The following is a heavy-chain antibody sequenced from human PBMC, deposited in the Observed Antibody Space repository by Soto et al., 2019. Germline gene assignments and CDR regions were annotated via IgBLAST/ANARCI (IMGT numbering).Heavy chain of an antibody. V-gene: IGHV3-30*18. CDR2: ISYDGSNK. J-gene: IGHJ4*02. D-gene: IGHD6-6*01. CDR1: GFTFSSYG. CDR3: AKDPETDEYSSSAGPSYFGY. Sequence: GGSLRLSCAASGFTFSSYGMHWVRQAPGKGLEWVAVISYDGSNKYYADSVKGRFTISRDNSKNTLYLQMNSLRAEDTAVYYCAKDPETDEYSSSAGPSYFGYWGQGTLVTVSS.